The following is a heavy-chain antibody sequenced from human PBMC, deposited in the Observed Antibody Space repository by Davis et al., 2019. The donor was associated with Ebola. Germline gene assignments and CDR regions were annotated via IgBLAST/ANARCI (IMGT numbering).Heavy chain of an antibody. CDR2: ISGHSDNP. Sequence: ASVKVSCKASGYTFTRYGISWVRQAPGEGPEWMAWISGHSDNPKYAPKVQDRVTVTTDRSTHTAYLELRSLRSDDTAVYYCAREYIAVPGSSNDYWGQGTLVTVSS. V-gene: IGHV1-18*01. CDR3: AREYIAVPGSSNDY. D-gene: IGHD6-19*01. J-gene: IGHJ4*02. CDR1: GYTFTRYG.